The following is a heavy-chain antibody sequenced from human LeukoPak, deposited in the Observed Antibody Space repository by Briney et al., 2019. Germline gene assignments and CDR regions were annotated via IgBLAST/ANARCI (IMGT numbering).Heavy chain of an antibody. J-gene: IGHJ4*02. Sequence: GGSLRLSCTASGFPLIEYSMNWVRQAPGKGLEWISYIGIDSGNTKYADSVRGRFTISTDKAKNSLYLQMNSLRVEDTAVYYCARDHNYAFDNWGQGTLVSVAS. CDR3: ARDHNYAFDN. CDR2: IGIDSGNT. CDR1: GFPLIEYS. D-gene: IGHD1-1*01. V-gene: IGHV3-48*01.